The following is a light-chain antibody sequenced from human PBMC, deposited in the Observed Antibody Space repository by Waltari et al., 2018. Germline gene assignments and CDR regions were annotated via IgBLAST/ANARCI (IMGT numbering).Light chain of an antibody. CDR2: SND. CDR3: AAWDASLSGRV. J-gene: IGLJ3*02. V-gene: IGLV1-44*01. CDR1: SSNIGSNI. Sequence: HSVLTQSPSASGTAGQRVTISCSGSSSNIGSNIVNWYQQLPGTAPRLLIYSNDQRPSGVPARFSGSNSGTAASLAISGLQSEDEADYYCAAWDASLSGRVFGGGTKLTVL.